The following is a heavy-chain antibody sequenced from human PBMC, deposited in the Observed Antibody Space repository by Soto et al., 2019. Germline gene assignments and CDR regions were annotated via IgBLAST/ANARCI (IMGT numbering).Heavy chain of an antibody. CDR2: IIPIFGTA. CDR3: ARDQGIYYDSSGYYRH. V-gene: IGHV1-69*06. CDR1: GGTFSSYA. J-gene: IGHJ4*02. D-gene: IGHD3-22*01. Sequence: SVKVSCKASGGTFSSYAISWVRQAPGQGLEWMGGIIPIFGTANYAQKFQGRVTITADKSTSTAYMELSSLRSEDTAVYYCARDQGIYYDSSGYYRHWGQGPLVTVSS.